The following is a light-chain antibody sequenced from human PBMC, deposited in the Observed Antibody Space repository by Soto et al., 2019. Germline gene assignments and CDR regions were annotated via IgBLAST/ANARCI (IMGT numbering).Light chain of an antibody. CDR1: QTVLYSSNNKNY. J-gene: IGKJ1*01. CDR3: HQYLHSPQT. Sequence: DIVMTQSPDSLAVSLGERATINCKSSQTVLYSSNNKNYLAWYQQKPGQPPKLLIYWASTRESGVPDRFSGRGSGTDFTLTISSLQAEDVALYYCHQYLHSPQTFGQGTKVEIK. CDR2: WAS. V-gene: IGKV4-1*01.